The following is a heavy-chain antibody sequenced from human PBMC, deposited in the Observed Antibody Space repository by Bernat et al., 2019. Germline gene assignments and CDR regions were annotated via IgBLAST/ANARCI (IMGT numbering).Heavy chain of an antibody. CDR3: ARTQATTGPSKNWFDP. V-gene: IGHV4-31*03. J-gene: IGHJ5*02. Sequence: QVQLQESVPGLVKPSQTLSLTCTVSGGPISSGGYYWSWIRQHPGKGLEWIGYIYYSGNTYYNPSLKSRVTISVDTSKNQFSLKMSSVTAADTAVYYCARTQATTGPSKNWFDPWGQGTLVTVSS. CDR1: GGPISSGGYY. CDR2: IYYSGNT. D-gene: IGHD1-26*01.